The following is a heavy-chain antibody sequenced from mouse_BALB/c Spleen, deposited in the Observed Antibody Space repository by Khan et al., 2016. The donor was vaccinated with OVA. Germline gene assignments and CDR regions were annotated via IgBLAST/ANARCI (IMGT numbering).Heavy chain of an antibody. CDR3: VRGGGESRFAY. D-gene: IGHD1-1*02. CDR2: MSTYYGDT. J-gene: IGHJ3*01. CDR1: GYTFTAYV. Sequence: QVQLKQSGAELVRPGVSVKISCKGSGYTFTAYVMHWVKQSHAKSLEWIGVMSTYYGDTNPNQKFKGKATMTVDKSSSTAYMELARLTSEDSAIDYCVRGGGESRFAYWGQGNLVTVSA. V-gene: IGHV1S137*01.